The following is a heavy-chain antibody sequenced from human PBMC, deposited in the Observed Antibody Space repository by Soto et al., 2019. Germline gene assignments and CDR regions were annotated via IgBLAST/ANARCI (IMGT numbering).Heavy chain of an antibody. Sequence: QLQLVQSGAEVKKPGASVNVSCQASGYTFTNYAISWVRHAPGQGLEWVGWISASTRNTDQAQNFQGRVTMTIDTSTNTANVELRSLECDDTAVYYCARCCSSVGSCYACWHFDLWGRATLGT. V-gene: IGHV1-18*01. CDR1: GYTFTNYA. CDR2: ISASTRNT. CDR3: ARCCSSVGSCYACWHFDL. J-gene: IGHJ2*01. D-gene: IGHD2-15*01.